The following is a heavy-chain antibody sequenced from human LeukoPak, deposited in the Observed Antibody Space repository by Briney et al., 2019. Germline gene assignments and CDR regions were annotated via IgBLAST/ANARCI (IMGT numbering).Heavy chain of an antibody. J-gene: IGHJ5*02. D-gene: IGHD2-2*01. CDR1: GFTFSSYA. V-gene: IGHV3-21*04. CDR3: ARAPSIVVVPAATTGMDWFDP. Sequence: GGSLRLSCAASGFTFSSYAMSWVRQAPGEGLEWVSAISNSGGNTYYADSVKGRFTISRDNAKNSLYLQMNSLRAEDTAVYYCARAPSIVVVPAATTGMDWFDPWGQGTLVTVSS. CDR2: ISNSGGNT.